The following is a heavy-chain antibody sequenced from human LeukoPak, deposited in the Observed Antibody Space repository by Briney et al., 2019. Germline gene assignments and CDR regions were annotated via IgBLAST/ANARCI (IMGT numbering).Heavy chain of an antibody. Sequence: SETLSLTCTVSGYSISSGYYWSWIRQPPGKGLEWIGEINHSGSTNYNPSLKSRVTISVDTSKNQFSLKLSSVTAADTAVYYCARVGGGCSSTSCYRPSDWFDPWGQGTLVTVSS. J-gene: IGHJ5*02. CDR1: GYSISSGYY. V-gene: IGHV4-38-2*02. CDR3: ARVGGGCSSTSCYRPSDWFDP. D-gene: IGHD2-2*02. CDR2: INHSGST.